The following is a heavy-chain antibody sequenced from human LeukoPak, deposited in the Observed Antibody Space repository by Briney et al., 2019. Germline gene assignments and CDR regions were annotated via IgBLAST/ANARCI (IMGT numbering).Heavy chain of an antibody. D-gene: IGHD6-6*01. CDR1: SGSISSYY. Sequence: PSETLSLTCTVSSGSISSYYWSWLRQPPGKGLEWIGYIYYSGSTNYNPSLKSRVTISLDTSKNQFSLKLSSVTAADTAVYYCARVYDSSSPHFDYWGQGTLVTVSS. CDR2: IYYSGST. V-gene: IGHV4-59*01. J-gene: IGHJ4*02. CDR3: ARVYDSSSPHFDY.